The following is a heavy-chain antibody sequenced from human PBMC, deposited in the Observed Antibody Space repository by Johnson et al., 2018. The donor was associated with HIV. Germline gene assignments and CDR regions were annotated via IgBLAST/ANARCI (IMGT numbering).Heavy chain of an antibody. J-gene: IGHJ3*02. Sequence: QVQLVESGGDLVKPGGSLRVSCLASGFVFSDSHMSWIRQAPGKGLEWISYISSGGSSIYYADSVRGRFTISRDNAKKSLFLQLSRLRAGDTGVYYCAGGGTYNWSPDRIGNAFDIWGQGTTVTVSS. CDR1: GFVFSDSH. V-gene: IGHV3-11*04. CDR2: ISSGGSSI. D-gene: IGHD1-20*01. CDR3: AGGGTYNWSPDRIGNAFDI.